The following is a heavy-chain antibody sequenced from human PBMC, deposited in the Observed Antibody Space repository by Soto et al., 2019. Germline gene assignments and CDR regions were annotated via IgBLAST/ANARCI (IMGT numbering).Heavy chain of an antibody. CDR2: INPNSGGT. D-gene: IGHD2-2*01. CDR1: GYTFTGYY. CDR3: ESRGNQLGVTRVMDV. V-gene: IGHV1-2*02. J-gene: IGHJ6*02. Sequence: ASVKVSCKASGYTFTGYYMHWVRQAPGQGLEWMGWINPNSGGTNYAQKFQGRVTMTRDTSISTAYMELSRLRSDDTAVYYCESRGNQLGVTRVMDVWGQGTTVTVSS.